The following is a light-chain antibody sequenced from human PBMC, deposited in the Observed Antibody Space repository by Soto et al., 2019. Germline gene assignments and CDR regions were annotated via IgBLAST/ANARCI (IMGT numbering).Light chain of an antibody. V-gene: IGLV4-60*03. CDR2: LEGSGSY. CDR1: SGHSSYI. Sequence: QLVLTQSSSASASLGSSVKLTCTLSSGHSSYIIAWHQQQPGKAPRYLMKLEGSGSYNKGSGVPDRFSGSSSGADRYLPISNLQSADEADYYCETCDSNTRVFGGGTKGTVL. CDR3: ETCDSNTRV. J-gene: IGLJ3*02.